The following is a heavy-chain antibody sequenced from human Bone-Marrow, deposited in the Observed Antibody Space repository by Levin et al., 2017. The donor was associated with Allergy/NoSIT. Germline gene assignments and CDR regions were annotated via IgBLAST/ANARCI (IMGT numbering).Heavy chain of an antibody. Sequence: ASVKVSCKASGYTFSSFVISWVRQAPGQGLEWMGWVSPYNGKTKYVEKFQGRVTMTTDSSTSTAYMELKILRSDDTAVYYCARENYDSSGYYLHMDHWGKGTLVTVSS. CDR1: GYTFSSFV. V-gene: IGHV1-18*01. CDR3: ARENYDSSGYYLHMDH. D-gene: IGHD3-22*01. J-gene: IGHJ4*02. CDR2: VSPYNGKT.